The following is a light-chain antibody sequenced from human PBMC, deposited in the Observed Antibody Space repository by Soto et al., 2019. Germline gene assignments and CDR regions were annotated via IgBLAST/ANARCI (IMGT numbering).Light chain of an antibody. Sequence: SQTVTRGYLAWYQPKRGQAPRLLMYGASTRATGIPARFSGSGSGTEFTLTISSLQSADFAVYFCQQYNNWARTFGQGTKVDIK. V-gene: IGKV3-15*01. CDR3: QQYNNWART. J-gene: IGKJ1*01. CDR2: GAS. CDR1: QTVTRGY.